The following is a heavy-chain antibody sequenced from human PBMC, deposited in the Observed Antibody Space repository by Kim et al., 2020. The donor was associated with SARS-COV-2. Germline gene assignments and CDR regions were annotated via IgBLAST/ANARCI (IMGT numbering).Heavy chain of an antibody. J-gene: IGHJ4*02. V-gene: IGHV3-33*01. CDR1: GFTFSSYG. CDR3: AREVRGSGIFDY. D-gene: IGHD3-10*01. Sequence: GGSLRLSCAASGFTFSSYGMHWVRQAPGKGLEWVAVIWYDGSNKYYADSVKGRFTISRDNSKNTLYLQMNSLRAEDTAVYYCAREVRGSGIFDYWGQGTLVTVSS. CDR2: IWYDGSNK.